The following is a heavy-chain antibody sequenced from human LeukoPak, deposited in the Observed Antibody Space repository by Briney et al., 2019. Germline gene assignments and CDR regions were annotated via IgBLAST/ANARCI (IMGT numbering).Heavy chain of an antibody. V-gene: IGHV1-46*01. CDR1: GYSFSDYY. J-gene: IGHJ4*02. CDR3: ARGYCSGTSCPGGVDY. CDR2: ITRSDGSA. Sequence: ASVKVSCKTSGYSFSDYYMHWVRQAPGQGLEWMGIITRSDGSANYAQKFQGRVTMTRDTSTGTVYMELSSLRSEDTAVYYCARGYCSGTSCPGGVDYWGQGSLVTVSS. D-gene: IGHD2-15*01.